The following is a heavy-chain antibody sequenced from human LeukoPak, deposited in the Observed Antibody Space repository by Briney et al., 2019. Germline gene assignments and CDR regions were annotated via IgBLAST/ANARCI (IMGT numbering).Heavy chain of an antibody. CDR2: ITYNSGTI. J-gene: IGHJ3*02. V-gene: IGHV3-48*02. CDR3: ARLGQPNAFDI. Sequence: GGSLRLSCAASGFTFRSYAMQWVRQAPGKGLEWVSYITYNSGTIFYADSVKGRFTISRDNAKDSLYLQMSSLRDEDTAVYYCARLGQPNAFDIWGQGTMVTVSS. D-gene: IGHD7-27*01. CDR1: GFTFRSYA.